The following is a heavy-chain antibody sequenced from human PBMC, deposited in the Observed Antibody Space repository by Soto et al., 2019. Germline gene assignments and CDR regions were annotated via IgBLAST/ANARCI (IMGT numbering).Heavy chain of an antibody. V-gene: IGHV1-3*01. CDR1: GCTFTYYA. J-gene: IGHJ4*02. CDR3: ARDGARAGDSNCGC. D-gene: IGHD6-13*01. CDR2: INAGNGNT. Sequence: ASEKVSCKASGCTFTYYAMHWVRQAPGQRLEWMGWINAGNGNTKYSQKFQGRVTITTDTSASTAYMELSSLRYEDTAVYYCARDGARAGDSNCGCCGRRTLGAVAS.